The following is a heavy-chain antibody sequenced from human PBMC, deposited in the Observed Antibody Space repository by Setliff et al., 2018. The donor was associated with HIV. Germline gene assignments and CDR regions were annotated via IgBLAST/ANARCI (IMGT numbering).Heavy chain of an antibody. D-gene: IGHD2-15*01. J-gene: IGHJ5*02. CDR2: IYYGST. CDR3: ARRRCSAASCPDNSWNWLDP. Sequence: PSETLSLTCTVSGVSFGSSDYYRAWIRQPPGKALEWIGYIYYGSTHYNPSFEGRVTISVDTSKNQFSLKLRSVTAADTAMYYCARRRCSAASCPDNSWNWLDPWGQGTLVTVSS. V-gene: IGHV4-39*01. CDR1: GVSFGSSDYY.